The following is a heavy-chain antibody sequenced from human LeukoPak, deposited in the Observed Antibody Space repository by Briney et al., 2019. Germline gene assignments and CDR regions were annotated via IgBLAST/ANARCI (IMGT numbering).Heavy chain of an antibody. CDR2: IYYSGST. D-gene: IGHD3-10*01. V-gene: IGHV4-31*09. Sequence: SETLSLTCTVSGGSISSGGYYWSWIRQHPGKGLEWIGYIYYSGSTYYNPSLKSRVTISVDKSKNHFSLTLSSVTAADTAVYYCVRFSSYGSGYDYSDYWGQGTLVTVSS. CDR3: VRFSSYGSGYDYSDY. J-gene: IGHJ4*02. CDR1: GGSISSGGYY.